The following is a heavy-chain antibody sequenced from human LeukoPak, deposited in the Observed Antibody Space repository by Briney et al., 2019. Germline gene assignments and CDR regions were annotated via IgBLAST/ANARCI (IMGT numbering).Heavy chain of an antibody. J-gene: IGHJ4*02. CDR1: GGSVSNFY. CDR2: MYYDGST. V-gene: IGHV4-59*02. CDR3: ARGLVAPGGTLDY. Sequence: SETLSLTCTVSGGSVSNFYWNWIRQPPGKGLEWTGYMYYDGSTNYNPSLKSRVIISIDTSKTQFSLKLSSVTAADTAVYYCARGLVAPGGTLDYWGQGTLVTVSS. D-gene: IGHD2-8*02.